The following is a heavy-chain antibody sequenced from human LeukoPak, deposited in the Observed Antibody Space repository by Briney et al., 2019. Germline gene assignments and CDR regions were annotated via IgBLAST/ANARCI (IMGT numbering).Heavy chain of an antibody. V-gene: IGHV4-59*01. D-gene: IGHD3-10*02. CDR1: GGSISSYY. J-gene: IGHJ4*02. CDR3: ARTLSTMSFDY. Sequence: SETLSLTCTVSGGSISSYYWSWIRQPPGKGLEWIGYIYYSGSTNYNPSLKSRVTISVDTFKNQFSLNLSSVIAADTAVYYCARTLSTMSFDYWGQGTLVTVSS. CDR2: IYYSGST.